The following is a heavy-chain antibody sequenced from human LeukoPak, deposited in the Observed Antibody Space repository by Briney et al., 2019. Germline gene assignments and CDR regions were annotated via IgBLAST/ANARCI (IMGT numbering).Heavy chain of an antibody. D-gene: IGHD1-26*01. V-gene: IGHV3-30*18. CDR1: GFTFSSYG. CDR2: ISYDGSNK. CDR3: AKGLGMEWELPPGGFDY. J-gene: IGHJ4*02. Sequence: PGGSLRLSCAASGFTFSSYGMHWVRQAPGKGLEWVAVISYDGSNKYYADSVKGRFTISSDNSKNTLYLQMNSLRAEDTAVYYCAKGLGMEWELPPGGFDYWGQGTLVTVSS.